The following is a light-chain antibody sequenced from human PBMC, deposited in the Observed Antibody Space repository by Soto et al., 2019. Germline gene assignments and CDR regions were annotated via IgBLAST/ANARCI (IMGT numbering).Light chain of an antibody. Sequence: DIQLTPSPSFLSASVVDRVTITCRASQGISGYLAWYQQKPGKVPKLLIYSTSTLQSGVPSRFSGSASGTEFTLSISGLQPEDFATYYCQQLNTYLITFGQGTRLEIK. CDR1: QGISGY. CDR2: STS. CDR3: QQLNTYLIT. J-gene: IGKJ5*01. V-gene: IGKV1-9*01.